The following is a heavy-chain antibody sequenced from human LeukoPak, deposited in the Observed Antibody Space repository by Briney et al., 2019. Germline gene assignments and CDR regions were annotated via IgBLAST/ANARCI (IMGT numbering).Heavy chain of an antibody. CDR2: IYNSGTT. CDR1: GASISNDY. J-gene: IGHJ4*02. D-gene: IGHD6-19*01. Sequence: SETLSLTCTVSGASISNDYWSWIRQPPGKGPEWIGYIYNSGTTDYNPSLRSRVRISVDTSKSQFSLKLTSVTAADTAVYYCAREGGSGWYYFDRWGQGTLVTVSS. CDR3: AREGGSGWYYFDR. V-gene: IGHV4-59*01.